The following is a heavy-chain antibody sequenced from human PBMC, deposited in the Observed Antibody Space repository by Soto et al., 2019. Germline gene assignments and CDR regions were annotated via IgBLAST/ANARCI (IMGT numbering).Heavy chain of an antibody. V-gene: IGHV3-30*18. Sequence: AGSLRLSCAASGFTFSSSGMHWVCQAQGKGLEWVAVISYDGSNKYYADSVKGRFTISRDNSKNTLYLQMNSLRAEDTAVYYCAKDKVPVVVTAPFDYWGQGILVTVSS. J-gene: IGHJ4*02. CDR3: AKDKVPVVVTAPFDY. D-gene: IGHD2-21*02. CDR1: GFTFSSSG. CDR2: ISYDGSNK.